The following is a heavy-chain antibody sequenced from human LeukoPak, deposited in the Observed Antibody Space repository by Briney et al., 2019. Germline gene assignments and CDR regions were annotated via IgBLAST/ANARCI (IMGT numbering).Heavy chain of an antibody. D-gene: IGHD2-2*01. J-gene: IGHJ4*02. CDR2: IYYSGIT. Sequence: SETLSLTCTVSGGSISSSSYYWGWLRQPPGKGLEWSGSIYYSGITYYNPSLRSRVTISVDTSKNQFSLKLSSVTATDTAVYYCHFKYCSSSTCFYYFDYWGQGTLVTVSS. CDR3: HFKYCSSSTCFYYFDY. V-gene: IGHV4-39*01. CDR1: GGSISSSSYY.